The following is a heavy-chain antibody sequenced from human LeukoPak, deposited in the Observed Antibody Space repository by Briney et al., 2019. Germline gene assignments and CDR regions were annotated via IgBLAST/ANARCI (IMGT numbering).Heavy chain of an antibody. J-gene: IGHJ5*02. V-gene: IGHV1-18*01. CDR2: ISAYNGNT. CDR1: AYTFTIYG. Sequence: ASVKVSFKASAYTFTIYGISLLRQPPGQGLEWMGLISAYNGNTNHAQKFQGRVTITTYTSTTTAYMELRSLRSDDTAVYYCARDWDYGSKSGYNWFARWGQGTLVTVSS. CDR3: ARDWDYGSKSGYNWFAR. D-gene: IGHD4-23*01.